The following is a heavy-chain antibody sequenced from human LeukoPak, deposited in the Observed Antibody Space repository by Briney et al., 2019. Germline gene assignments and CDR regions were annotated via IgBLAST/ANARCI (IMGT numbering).Heavy chain of an antibody. CDR3: ARGGSSSWRIGYYFDF. J-gene: IGHJ4*02. CDR1: GGSISSYY. D-gene: IGHD6-13*01. CDR2: IYSSGST. Sequence: SETLSLTCTVSGGSISSYYWNWIRQPPGKGLEWIGFIYSSGSTNYNPSLKSRVTISVDTSKNQFSLKLRSVTDADTAVYHCARGGSSSWRIGYYFDFWGRGTLVTVSS. V-gene: IGHV4-59*01.